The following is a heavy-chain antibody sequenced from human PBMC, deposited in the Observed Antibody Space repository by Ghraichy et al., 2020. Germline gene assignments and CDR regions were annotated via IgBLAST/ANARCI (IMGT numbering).Heavy chain of an antibody. CDR2: ISYSGST. V-gene: IGHV4-39*01. J-gene: IGHJ5*02. Sequence: SETLSLTCTVSGGSISSNSYSWGWIRQPPGKGLDWIGSISYSGSTYYNPSLKSRVTIFVDTSKNQFSLKLSSVTAADTAVYYCARHWFLRVAGHWFDPWGQGTLVTVSS. CDR1: GGSISSNSYS. D-gene: IGHD3-9*01. CDR3: ARHWFLRVAGHWFDP.